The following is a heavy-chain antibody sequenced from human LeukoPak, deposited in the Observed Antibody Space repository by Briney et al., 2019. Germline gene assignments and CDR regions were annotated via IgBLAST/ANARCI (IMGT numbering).Heavy chain of an antibody. J-gene: IGHJ4*02. CDR1: GFTFSSYA. Sequence: GGSLRLSCAASGFTFSSYAKHWVRQAPGEGLEWLAVISYDGSNKYYADSVKGRFTISRDNSKNTLYLQMNSLRAEDTAVYYCARASYYDNSLGYWGQGNLVTVSS. D-gene: IGHD3-22*01. CDR3: ARASYYDNSLGY. CDR2: ISYDGSNK. V-gene: IGHV3-30-3*01.